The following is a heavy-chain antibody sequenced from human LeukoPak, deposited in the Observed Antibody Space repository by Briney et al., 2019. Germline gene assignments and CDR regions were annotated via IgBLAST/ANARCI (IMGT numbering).Heavy chain of an antibody. CDR3: ARWRRFYDYVWGSYRPAYYYYGMDV. V-gene: IGHV1-69*13. Sequence: ASVKVSCKASGGTFSSYAISWVRQAPGQGLEWMGGIIPIFGTANYAQKFQGRVTITADESTSTAYMELSSLRSEDTAVYYCARWRRFYDYVWGSYRPAYYYYGMDVWGQGTTVTVSS. D-gene: IGHD3-16*02. J-gene: IGHJ6*02. CDR2: IIPIFGTA. CDR1: GGTFSSYA.